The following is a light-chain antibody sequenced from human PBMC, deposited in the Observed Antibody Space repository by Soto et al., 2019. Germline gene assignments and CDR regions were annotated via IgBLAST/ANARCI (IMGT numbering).Light chain of an antibody. CDR3: HQYYSSPLA. CDR2: GAS. CDR1: QSALASSNNKNL. V-gene: IGKV4-1*01. Sequence: DIVMTQSPDSLAMSLGERATINCKSSQSALASSNNKNLLAWYQQKPGQPPKLLIYGASTRESRVPHRSRGGGSATDFTLTTSSLQDDDVVAYYCHQYYSSPLAFGGGTNVDSK. J-gene: IGKJ4*01.